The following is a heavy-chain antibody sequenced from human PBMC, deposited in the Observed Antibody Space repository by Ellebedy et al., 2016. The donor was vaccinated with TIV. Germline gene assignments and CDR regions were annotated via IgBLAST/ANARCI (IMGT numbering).Heavy chain of an antibody. V-gene: IGHV3-33*08. Sequence: GESLKISCAASGFTFSSYDMHWVRQAPGKGLEWVALVWYDGSKKYYADSVKGRFTISRDNLKNTLYLEMNSLRAEDTAVYFCARDIYETNGCGDYWGQGTLVTVSS. CDR1: GFTFSSYD. J-gene: IGHJ4*02. CDR2: VWYDGSKK. CDR3: ARDIYETNGCGDY. D-gene: IGHD2-8*01.